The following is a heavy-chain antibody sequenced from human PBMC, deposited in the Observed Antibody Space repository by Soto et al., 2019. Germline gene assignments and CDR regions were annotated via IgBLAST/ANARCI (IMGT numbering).Heavy chain of an antibody. CDR3: ARAAYSSSSIGFDY. CDR1: SGSISSYY. Sequence: SETLSLTCTVSSGSISSYYWSWIRQPPGKGLEWIGYIYYSGSTNYNPSLKSRVTISVDTSKNQFSLKLSSVTAADTAVYYCARAAYSSSSIGFDYWGQGTLVTVSS. D-gene: IGHD6-13*01. J-gene: IGHJ4*02. V-gene: IGHV4-59*01. CDR2: IYYSGST.